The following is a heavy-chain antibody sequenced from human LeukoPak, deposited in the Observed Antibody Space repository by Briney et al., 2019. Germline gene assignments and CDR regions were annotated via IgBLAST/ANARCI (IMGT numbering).Heavy chain of an antibody. CDR1: GFTFSRYA. CDR2: ISGSGGTT. V-gene: IGHV3-23*01. D-gene: IGHD3-16*01. J-gene: IGHJ4*02. Sequence: PGGSLRLSCAVSGFTFSRYAMSWVRQAPGKGLEWVAAISGSGGTTYYADSEKGRFTISRDNSKNTLFLQVNSLRAEDTAVYYCAREDLRQGYFDYWGQGTLVTVSS. CDR3: AREDLRQGYFDY.